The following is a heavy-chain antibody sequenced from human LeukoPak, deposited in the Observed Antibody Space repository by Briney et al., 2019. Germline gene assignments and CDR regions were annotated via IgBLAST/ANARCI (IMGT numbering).Heavy chain of an antibody. D-gene: IGHD3-22*01. V-gene: IGHV4-59*12. CDR2: IYYSGST. CDR3: ARSYYYDSSGYYYDY. CDR1: GGSISSYY. J-gene: IGHJ4*02. Sequence: SETLSLTCTVSGGSISSYYWSWIRQPPGKGLEWIGYIYYSGSTNYNPSLKSRVTISVDTSKNQFSLKLSSVTAADTAVYYCARSYYYDSSGYYYDYWGQGTLVTVSS.